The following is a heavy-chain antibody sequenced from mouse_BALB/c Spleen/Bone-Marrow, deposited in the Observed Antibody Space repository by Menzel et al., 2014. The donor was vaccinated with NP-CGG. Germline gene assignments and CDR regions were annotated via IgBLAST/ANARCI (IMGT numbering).Heavy chain of an antibody. D-gene: IGHD1-2*01. CDR1: GFDFSRYW. J-gene: IGHJ3*01. CDR3: AKNYYYGYVAY. Sequence: EVQGVESGGGLVQPGGSLKLSCAASGFDFSRYWMTWARQAPGKGLEWIGEINPASSTINYTPSLKDKFIISRDNAKNTLYLQMSKVRSEDTALYYCAKNYYYGYVAYWGQGTLVTVSA. V-gene: IGHV4-1*02. CDR2: INPASSTI.